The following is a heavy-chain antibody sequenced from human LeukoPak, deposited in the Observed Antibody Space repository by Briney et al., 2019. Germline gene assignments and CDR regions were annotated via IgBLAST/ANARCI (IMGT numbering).Heavy chain of an antibody. V-gene: IGHV3-11*01. CDR1: GFTFSDYY. D-gene: IGHD6-19*01. J-gene: IGHJ5*02. CDR3: ARMTVSGRDNWFDP. CDR2: ISSSGNTI. Sequence: GGSLRLSCAASGFTFSDYYMSWIRQAPGKGLEWVSYISSSGNTIYYANSVKGRLTISRDNTKNSLYLQMNSLRAEDTAVYYCARMTVSGRDNWFDPWGQGTLVTVSS.